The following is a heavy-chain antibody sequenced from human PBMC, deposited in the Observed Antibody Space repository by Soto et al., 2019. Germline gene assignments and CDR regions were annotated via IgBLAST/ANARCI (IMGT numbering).Heavy chain of an antibody. CDR1: GGSINSNNW. J-gene: IGHJ4*02. CDR3: ARSSTNSLLSD. V-gene: IGHV4-4*02. CDR2: IYHSGST. Sequence: QVQLQESGPGLVKPSGTLSLTCAVSGGSINSNNWWSWVRQPPGRGGEWIGEIYHSGSTNYTPSLKSRVTISVDKSKNQFSLKLSSVTAAGTAVYYCARSSTNSLLSDWGQGTLVTVSS. D-gene: IGHD3-10*01.